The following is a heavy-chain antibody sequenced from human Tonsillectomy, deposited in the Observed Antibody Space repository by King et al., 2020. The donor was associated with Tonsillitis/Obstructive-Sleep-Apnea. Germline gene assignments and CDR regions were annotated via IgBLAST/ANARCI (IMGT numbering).Heavy chain of an antibody. CDR2: ISVSGGKP. D-gene: IGHD1-26*01. CDR1: GFTFSSCS. CDR3: VKGGWGSVSDY. J-gene: IGHJ4*02. Sequence: VQLVESGGGLVQPGGSLRLSCAASGFTFSSCSMSWVRQPPGKGLEWVSTISVSGGKPYYADSVKGRFSIPRDISENTLYLQMNSLRAEDTAVYYCVKGGWGSVSDYWGQGTLVTVSS. V-gene: IGHV3-23*04.